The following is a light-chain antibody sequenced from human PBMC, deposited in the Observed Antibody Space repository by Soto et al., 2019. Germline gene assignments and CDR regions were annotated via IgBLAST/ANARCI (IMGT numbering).Light chain of an antibody. V-gene: IGLV3-1*01. CDR1: KLGDKN. Sequence: SSALTQSPSASVSPGQTATITCSGDKLGDKNVCWYQQKSGQSPVLVIYQDTKRPSGIPERFSGSNSGNTATLTISGTQAMDEADYYCQAWDSDTFYVFGTGTKVTVL. J-gene: IGLJ1*01. CDR3: QAWDSDTFYV. CDR2: QDT.